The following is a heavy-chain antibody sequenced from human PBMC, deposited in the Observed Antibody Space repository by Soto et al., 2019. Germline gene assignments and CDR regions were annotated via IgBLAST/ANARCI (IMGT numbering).Heavy chain of an antibody. Sequence: PGGSLRLSCAASGFTFSGSAMHWVRQASGKGLEWVGRIRSKANSYATAYAASVKGRFTISRDDSKNTAYLQMNSLKTEDTAVYYCTSDIVATILSWFDPWGQGTLVTVAS. J-gene: IGHJ5*02. CDR1: GFTFSGSA. CDR3: TSDIVATILSWFDP. CDR2: IRSKANSYAT. D-gene: IGHD5-12*01. V-gene: IGHV3-73*01.